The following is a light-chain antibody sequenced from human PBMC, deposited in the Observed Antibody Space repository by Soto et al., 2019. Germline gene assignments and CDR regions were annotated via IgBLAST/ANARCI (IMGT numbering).Light chain of an antibody. CDR2: DAS. CDR1: QSVSSSY. J-gene: IGKJ5*01. V-gene: IGKV3D-20*01. Sequence: EIVLTQSPATLSLSPGERATLSCGASQSVSSSYLAWYQQKPGLAPRLLIYDASSRATGIPDRFSGSGSGTEFTLTISSLQSEDFEIFYCQQYNNWPITFGQGTRLEIK. CDR3: QQYNNWPIT.